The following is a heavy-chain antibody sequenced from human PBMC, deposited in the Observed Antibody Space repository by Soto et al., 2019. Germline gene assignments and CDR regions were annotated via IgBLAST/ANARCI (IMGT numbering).Heavy chain of an antibody. D-gene: IGHD3-3*01. J-gene: IGHJ5*02. Sequence: SETLSLTCAVSGYSISSGYYWGWIRQPPGKGLEWIGRIYSSGGTKYNPSLQSRVTMSLDASKNQFSLRLTSVTAADTAVYYCARGQRFSDSFDPWGQGTLVTVSS. CDR2: IYSSGGT. V-gene: IGHV4-38-2*01. CDR3: ARGQRFSDSFDP. CDR1: GYSISSGYY.